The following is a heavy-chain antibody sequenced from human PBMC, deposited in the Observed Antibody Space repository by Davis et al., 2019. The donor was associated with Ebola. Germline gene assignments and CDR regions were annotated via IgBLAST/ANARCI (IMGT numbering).Heavy chain of an antibody. CDR2: IYHSGST. CDR1: GGSISSGGYS. D-gene: IGHD6-19*01. V-gene: IGHV4-30-2*01. J-gene: IGHJ3*02. Sequence: PSETLSLTCAVSGGSISSGGYSWSWIRQPPGKGLEWIGYIYHSGSTYYNPSLKSRVTISVDGSKNQFSLKLSSVTAADTAVYYCARDRAGNEGAFDIWGQGTMVTVSS. CDR3: ARDRAGNEGAFDI.